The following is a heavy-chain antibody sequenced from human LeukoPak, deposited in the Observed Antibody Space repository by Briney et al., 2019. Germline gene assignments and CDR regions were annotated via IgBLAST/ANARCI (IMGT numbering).Heavy chain of an antibody. CDR1: GFTFSSYW. CDR2: INSDGSST. J-gene: IGHJ4*02. V-gene: IGHV3-74*01. D-gene: IGHD6-19*01. CDR3: ARVIAVAGLAYFDY. Sequence: GGSLRLSCAASGFTFSSYWMHWVRQAPGKGLVWVSRINSDGSSTSYADSVKGRFTISRDNAKNTLYLQMNSLRAEDTAAYYCARVIAVAGLAYFDYWGQGTLVTVSS.